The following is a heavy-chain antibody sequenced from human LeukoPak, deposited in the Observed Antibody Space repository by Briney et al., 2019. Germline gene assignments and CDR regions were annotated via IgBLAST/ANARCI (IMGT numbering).Heavy chain of an antibody. CDR3: ARDTGYCDSTGCIRWHDY. Sequence: PGGSLRLSCTASGFTFHAFSMNWVRQAPGKGLEWLLYISNTADTIYYADSVKGRFTIARDNAKDTVYLQMNGLRVEDTAVYYCARDTGYCDSTGCIRWHDYWGQGTLVTVSS. J-gene: IGHJ4*02. V-gene: IGHV3-48*01. CDR2: ISNTADTI. CDR1: GFTFHAFS. D-gene: IGHD2-2*01.